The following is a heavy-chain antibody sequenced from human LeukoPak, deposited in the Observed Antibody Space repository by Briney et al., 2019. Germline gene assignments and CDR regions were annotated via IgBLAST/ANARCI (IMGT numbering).Heavy chain of an antibody. J-gene: IGHJ4*02. CDR2: VHHSGYT. CDR1: GFSIRSPYY. Sequence: SETLSLTCAVSGFSIRSPYYWGWIRQPPGKGLEWIGSVHHSGYTHYNPSLKSRVTTSIGTSNNQFSLKLKLNSVTAADTAVYYCARGGSGNYWDFDYWGQGTLVTVSS. D-gene: IGHD3-10*01. CDR3: ARGGSGNYWDFDY. V-gene: IGHV4-38-2*01.